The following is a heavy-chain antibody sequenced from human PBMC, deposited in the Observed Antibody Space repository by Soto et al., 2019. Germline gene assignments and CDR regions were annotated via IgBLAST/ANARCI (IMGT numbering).Heavy chain of an antibody. D-gene: IGHD3-3*01. Sequence: QVQLVESGGGVVQPGRSLRLSCAASGFTFSSYGMHWVRQAPGKGLEWVAVIWYDGSNKYYADSVKGRFTISRDNSKNTLYLQMNSLRAEDTAVYYCAKDYGWSGYYAGGGLGYWGQGALVTVSS. V-gene: IGHV3-33*06. CDR3: AKDYGWSGYYAGGGLGY. J-gene: IGHJ4*02. CDR2: IWYDGSNK. CDR1: GFTFSSYG.